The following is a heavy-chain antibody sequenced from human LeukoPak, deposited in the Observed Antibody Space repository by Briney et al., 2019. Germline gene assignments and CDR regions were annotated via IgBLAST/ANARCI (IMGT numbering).Heavy chain of an antibody. CDR1: GFTFNGYA. Sequence: GGSLRLSCVASGFTFNGYAMHWVRQGPGQGLEWVSGISEESSSIVYADSVKGRFTISRDNAKNSLYLQMNSLRPEDTALYYCVKNAVGGRASYFDFWGQGTLVTVAS. CDR2: ISEESSSI. D-gene: IGHD3-10*01. J-gene: IGHJ4*02. V-gene: IGHV3-9*01. CDR3: VKNAVGGRASYFDF.